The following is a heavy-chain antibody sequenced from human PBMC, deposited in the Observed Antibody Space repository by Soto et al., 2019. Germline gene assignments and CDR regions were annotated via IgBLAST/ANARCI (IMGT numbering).Heavy chain of an antibody. CDR3: AISSPPVLTTHYYMAV. CDR2: ISGSGGST. V-gene: IGHV3-23*01. CDR1: GFTFSSYA. Sequence: GGALRLSCAASGFTFSSYAMSWVRQAPGKGLGWGSAISGSGGSTYYADYVKGRFTISRDNSKNTLYLQMNSLRAEDTAVYYCAISSPPVLTTHYYMAVWGKGTTVTVSS. J-gene: IGHJ6*03. D-gene: IGHD4-17*01.